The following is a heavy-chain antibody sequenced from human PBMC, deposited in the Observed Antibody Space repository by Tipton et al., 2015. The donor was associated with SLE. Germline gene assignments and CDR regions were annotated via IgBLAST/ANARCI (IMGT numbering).Heavy chain of an antibody. Sequence: LRLSCAASGFTVSSNYMSWVRQAPGKGLEWIGSIYYSGSTYYNPSLKSRVTISVDTSKNQFSLKLSSVTAADTAVYYCARDRDCSSTSCPLEYWGQGTLVTVSS. CDR2: IYYSGST. CDR3: ARDRDCSSTSCPLEY. CDR1: GFTVSSNY. V-gene: IGHV4-39*07. J-gene: IGHJ4*02. D-gene: IGHD2-2*01.